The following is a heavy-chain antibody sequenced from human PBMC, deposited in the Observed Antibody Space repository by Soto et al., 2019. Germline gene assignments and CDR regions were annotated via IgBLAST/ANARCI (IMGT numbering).Heavy chain of an antibody. CDR1: GYSFTSYW. V-gene: IGHV5-10-1*01. CDR3: ARLEYYDILTGYYYYGMDV. Sequence: PGESLKISCKGSGYSFTSYWISWVRQMPGKGLEWMGRIDPSDSYTSYSPSFQGHVTISADKSISTAYLQWSSLKASDTAMYYCARLEYYDILTGYYYYGMDVWGQGTTVTVSS. J-gene: IGHJ6*02. D-gene: IGHD3-9*01. CDR2: IDPSDSYT.